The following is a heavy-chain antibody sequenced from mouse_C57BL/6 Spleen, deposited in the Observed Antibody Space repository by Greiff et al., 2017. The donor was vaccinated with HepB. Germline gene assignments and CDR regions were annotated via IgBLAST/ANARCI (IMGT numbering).Heavy chain of an antibody. CDR1: GYTFTSYW. Sequence: QVQLQQPGAELVKPGASVKLSCKASGYTFTSYWMQWVKQRPGQGLEWIGEIDPADSNTNYNQKFKGKATLTVDTSSSTAYMQLSSLTSEDSAVYYCARQGTGVDYWGQGTTLTVSS. V-gene: IGHV1-50*01. CDR3: ARQGTGVDY. CDR2: IDPADSNT. J-gene: IGHJ2*01. D-gene: IGHD4-1*01.